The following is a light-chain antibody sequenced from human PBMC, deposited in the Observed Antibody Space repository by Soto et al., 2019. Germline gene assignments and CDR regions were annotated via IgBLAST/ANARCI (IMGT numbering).Light chain of an antibody. CDR3: QQYGSSSGLT. CDR1: QTVRNNF. V-gene: IGKV3-20*01. CDR2: DAS. J-gene: IGKJ4*01. Sequence: EFVLTQSPGIVSLSPGERATLSCRASQTVRNNFLAWYQLKPGKAPRLLIYDASSRATGIPDRFSGGGSGTDFTLTISRLEPEDFAVYYCQQYGSSSGLTFGGGTKVDI.